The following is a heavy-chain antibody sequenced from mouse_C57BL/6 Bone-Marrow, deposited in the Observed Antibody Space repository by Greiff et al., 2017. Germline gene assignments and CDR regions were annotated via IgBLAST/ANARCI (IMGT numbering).Heavy chain of an antibody. V-gene: IGHV3-6*01. CDR3: ARDPPYDYDEGGYAMDY. D-gene: IGHD2-4*01. Sequence: VQLKESGPGLVKPSQSLSLTCSVTGYSITSGYYWNWIRQFPGNKLEWMGYISYDGSNNYNPSLKNRISITRDTSKNQFFLKLNSVTTEDTATYYCARDPPYDYDEGGYAMDYWGQGTSVTVSS. CDR1: GYSITSGYY. CDR2: ISYDGSN. J-gene: IGHJ4*01.